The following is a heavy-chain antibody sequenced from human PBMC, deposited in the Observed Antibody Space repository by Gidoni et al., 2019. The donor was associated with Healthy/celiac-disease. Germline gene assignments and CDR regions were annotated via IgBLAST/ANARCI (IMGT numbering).Heavy chain of an antibody. CDR3: ARDLKILTAWFDP. Sequence: QVQLVQSGAEVNKPGAEVQVACKASGYTFTSYGISWVRQAPGQWLEWMGWISAYNGNTNYAQKLQGRVTMTTDTSTSTSYMELRSLRSDDPAVYYCARDLKILTAWFDPWGQGTLVTVSS. J-gene: IGHJ5*02. V-gene: IGHV1-18*01. CDR2: ISAYNGNT. D-gene: IGHD2-21*02. CDR1: GYTFTSYG.